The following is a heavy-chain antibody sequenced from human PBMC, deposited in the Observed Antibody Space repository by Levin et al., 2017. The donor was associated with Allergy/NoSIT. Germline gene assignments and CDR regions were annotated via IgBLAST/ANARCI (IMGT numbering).Heavy chain of an antibody. V-gene: IGHV3-9*01. CDR2: ISWNSGSI. J-gene: IGHJ4*02. Sequence: SLKISCAASGFTFDDYAMHWVRQAPGKGLEWVSGISWNSGSIGYADSVKGRFTISRDNAKNSLYLQMNSLRAEDTALYYCAKDYLRYSYGPFDYWGQGTLVTVSS. CDR3: AKDYLRYSYGPFDY. CDR1: GFTFDDYA. D-gene: IGHD5-18*01.